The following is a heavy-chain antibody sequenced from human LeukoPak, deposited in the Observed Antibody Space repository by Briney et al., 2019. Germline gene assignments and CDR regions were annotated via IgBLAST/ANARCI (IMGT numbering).Heavy chain of an antibody. CDR3: AKDATASPYFHWFDN. CDR2: ISSGDRT. Sequence: GGSLRLSCAASGFTFSCYAMNWVRQAPGKGLEWVAGISSGDRTFHAESVEGRFTISRDKSKDTLYLQMNSLRAEDTAVYYCAKDATASPYFHWFDNWGQGTQVIVSS. V-gene: IGHV3-23*01. CDR1: GFTFSCYA. J-gene: IGHJ4*02. D-gene: IGHD3-9*01.